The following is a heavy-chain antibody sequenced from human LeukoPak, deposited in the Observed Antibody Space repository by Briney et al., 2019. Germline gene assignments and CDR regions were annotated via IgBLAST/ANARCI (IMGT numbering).Heavy chain of an antibody. CDR3: ARLLWFGESHIDY. CDR1: GYTFTKCA. Sequence: ASVKVSCKASGYTFTKCAINWVRQAPGQGLEWMGWINTNTRSPTYAQGFTGRFVFSLDTSVSTAYLQISSLKAEDTAVYYCARLLWFGESHIDYWGQGTLVTVSS. J-gene: IGHJ4*02. V-gene: IGHV7-4-1*02. CDR2: INTNTRSP. D-gene: IGHD3-10*01.